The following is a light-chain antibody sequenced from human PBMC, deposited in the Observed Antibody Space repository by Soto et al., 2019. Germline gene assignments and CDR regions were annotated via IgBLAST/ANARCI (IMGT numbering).Light chain of an antibody. V-gene: IGKV3-15*01. Sequence: EVVMTQSPATLSVSPGERATLSCRASQSVTSNLAWYQQKPGQAPRLLIYGASIGATGIPARFSGSGSGTEFTLTISTLQSEDFAVYYCHQYNNWPQTFGQGTKLEIK. J-gene: IGKJ2*01. CDR2: GAS. CDR3: HQYNNWPQT. CDR1: QSVTSN.